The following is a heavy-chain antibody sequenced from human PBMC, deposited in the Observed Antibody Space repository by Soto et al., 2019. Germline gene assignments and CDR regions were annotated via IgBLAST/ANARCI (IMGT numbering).Heavy chain of an antibody. Sequence: PGGSLRLSCAASGFAFRTYAMSWVRQAPGKGLEYVSAISGSGTNTYYADSVKGRFTISRDNSKDTVYLQMNSLNSEDTAVYFCARGVILWELSPYHFDYWGQGTLVTVSS. CDR3: ARGVILWELSPYHFDY. CDR2: ISGSGTNT. J-gene: IGHJ4*02. V-gene: IGHV3-23*01. CDR1: GFAFRTYA. D-gene: IGHD1-7*01.